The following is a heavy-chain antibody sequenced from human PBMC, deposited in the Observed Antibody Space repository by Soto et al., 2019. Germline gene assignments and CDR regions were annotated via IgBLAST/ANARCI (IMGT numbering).Heavy chain of an antibody. CDR1: GYSFTSYW. Sequence: GESLKISCKGSGYSFTSYWIGWVRQMPWKGLEWMGIIYPGDSDTRYSPSFQGQVTISADKSISTAYLQWSSLKASDTAMYYCARRKASSTTSLSFRAGFDYWGQGTLVTVSS. CDR3: ARRKASSTTSLSFRAGFDY. V-gene: IGHV5-51*01. J-gene: IGHJ4*02. CDR2: IYPGDSDT. D-gene: IGHD2-2*01.